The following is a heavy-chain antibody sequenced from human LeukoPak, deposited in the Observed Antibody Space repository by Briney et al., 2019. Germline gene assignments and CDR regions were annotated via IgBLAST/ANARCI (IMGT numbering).Heavy chain of an antibody. CDR1: GGSITSYY. Sequence: SETLSLTCTVSGGSITSYYWSWIRQSAGKGLEWIGRIYTSGSTNYNSSLKSRVTISVDTSKNQFSLKLTSVTAADTAVYYCARGGYYYYGSGSYLDYWGQGTLVTVSS. V-gene: IGHV4-4*07. CDR3: ARGGYYYYGSGSYLDY. J-gene: IGHJ4*02. D-gene: IGHD3-10*01. CDR2: IYTSGST.